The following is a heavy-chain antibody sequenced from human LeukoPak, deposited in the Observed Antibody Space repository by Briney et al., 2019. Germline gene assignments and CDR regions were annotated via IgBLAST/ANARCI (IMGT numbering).Heavy chain of an antibody. CDR1: GFTFSTYA. D-gene: IGHD7-27*01. CDR3: ARAPLAMGIDS. V-gene: IGHV3-23*01. Sequence: PGGSLRLSCAASGFTFSTYAMSWVRQAPGKGLEWVSSITSSGGGTYYADSARGRFTISRDNSKNTLYLQMKSLRVEDTAIYYCARAPLAMGIDSWGQGTLVTVSS. J-gene: IGHJ5*01. CDR2: ITSSGGGT.